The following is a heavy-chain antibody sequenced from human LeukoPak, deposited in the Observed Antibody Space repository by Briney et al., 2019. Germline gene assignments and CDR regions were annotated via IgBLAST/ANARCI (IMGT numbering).Heavy chain of an antibody. D-gene: IGHD5-24*01. J-gene: IGHJ3*02. CDR3: AREGISGLRDGYNLYAFDI. V-gene: IGHV1-18*01. CDR1: GYTFTSYG. Sequence: ASVKVSCKASGYTFTSYGISWVRQAPGQGLEWMGWISAYNGNTNYAQKLQGRVTMTTDTSTSTAYMELSSLRSEDTAVYYCAREGISGLRDGYNLYAFDIWGQGTMVTVSS. CDR2: ISAYNGNT.